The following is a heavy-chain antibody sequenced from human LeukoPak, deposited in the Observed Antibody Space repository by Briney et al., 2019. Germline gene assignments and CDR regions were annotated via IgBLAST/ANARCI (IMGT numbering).Heavy chain of an antibody. D-gene: IGHD3-22*01. CDR3: AKGSYYDSSGSFYFDY. V-gene: IGHV3-23*01. Sequence: GGSLRLSCAASGFTFSSYCMNWIRQAPGKGLEWVSGISGSGDNTYYADSVKGRFTISRDNSKNTLYVQVNSLGTEDTAAYYCAKGSYYDSSGSFYFDYWGQGTLVTVSS. J-gene: IGHJ4*02. CDR2: ISGSGDNT. CDR1: GFTFSSYC.